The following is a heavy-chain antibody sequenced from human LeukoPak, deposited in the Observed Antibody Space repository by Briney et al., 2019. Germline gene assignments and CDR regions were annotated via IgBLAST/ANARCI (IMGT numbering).Heavy chain of an antibody. CDR1: GFTFSSYA. J-gene: IGHJ4*02. CDR2: ISGSGGST. V-gene: IGHV3-23*01. CDR3: ARSEYQLLLAFDY. D-gene: IGHD2-2*01. Sequence: GGSLRLSCAASGFTFSSYAMSWVRQAPGKGLEWVSAISGSGGSTYYADSVKGRFTISRDNSKNTLYLQMNSLRAEDTAVYYCARSEYQLLLAFDYWGQGTLVTVSS.